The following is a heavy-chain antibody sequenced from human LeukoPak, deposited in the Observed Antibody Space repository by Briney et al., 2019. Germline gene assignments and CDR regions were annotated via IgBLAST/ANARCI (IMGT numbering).Heavy chain of an antibody. V-gene: IGHV1-3*01. CDR3: ARPGKGDILTSGGNWFDP. Sequence: ASVKVSCKASGYTFTSYAMHWVRQAPGQRLEWMGWINAGNGNTKYSQKFQGRVTITRDTSASTAYMELRSLRSDDTAVYYCARPGKGDILTSGGNWFDPWGQGTLVTVSS. J-gene: IGHJ5*02. D-gene: IGHD3-9*01. CDR1: GYTFTSYA. CDR2: INAGNGNT.